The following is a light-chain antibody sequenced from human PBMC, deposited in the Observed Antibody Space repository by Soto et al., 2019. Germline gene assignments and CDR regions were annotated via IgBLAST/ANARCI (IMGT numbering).Light chain of an antibody. J-gene: IGKJ5*01. CDR3: QQSYILIT. CDR2: AAS. Sequence: IKMNQSPSYLSATVQDRGTITFRSSQSISSYLNWYQQKPGRASKLLIYAASSLQSGVPSRFSGSRSGTDFTLTISSLQPEDFATYYCQQSYILITFGQGTRLEIK. CDR1: QSISSY. V-gene: IGKV1-39*01.